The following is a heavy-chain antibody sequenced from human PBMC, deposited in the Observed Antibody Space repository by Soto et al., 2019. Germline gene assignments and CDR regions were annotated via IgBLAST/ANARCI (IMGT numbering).Heavy chain of an antibody. CDR2: IYHTGNT. J-gene: IGHJ4*02. Sequence: PSETLSLTCYVSGGSISSTNWWTWVRQPPGKGLEWIGEIYHTGNTNYNPSVRSRVTISVDTSKNQFSLKLSSVTAADTAVYYCARRWGYSFAYWARGTLVPFSS. V-gene: IGHV4-4*02. D-gene: IGHD7-27*01. CDR3: ARRWGYSFAY. CDR1: GGSISSTNW.